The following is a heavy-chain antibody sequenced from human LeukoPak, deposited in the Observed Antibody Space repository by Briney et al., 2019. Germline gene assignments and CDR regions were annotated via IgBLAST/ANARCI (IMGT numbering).Heavy chain of an antibody. Sequence: GGSLRLSCAASGFTFATYGMSWVRQAPGKGLEWVSVVGDSDETTHYADSVKGRFFISRDNSKNTVHLQMNSLRAEDTAVYCCAKDSFTVVRGVGSDDGFAVWGQGTMVTVSS. D-gene: IGHD3-10*01. CDR1: GFTFATYG. CDR2: VGDSDETT. CDR3: AKDSFTVVRGVGSDDGFAV. V-gene: IGHV3-23*01. J-gene: IGHJ3*01.